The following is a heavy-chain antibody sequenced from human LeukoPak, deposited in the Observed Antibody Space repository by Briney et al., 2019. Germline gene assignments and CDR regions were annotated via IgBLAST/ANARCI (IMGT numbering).Heavy chain of an antibody. J-gene: IGHJ4*02. CDR3: SNLYSTNY. CDR1: VSTYA. D-gene: IGHD6-13*01. Sequence: GGSLRLSCAASVSTYAMSWVRQAPGMGLEWVSGISGSGTGTYCADSVRGRFTISRDNSKNTLYLQMNSLRVEDTAVYYCSNLYSTNYWGQGTLVTVSS. V-gene: IGHV3-23*01. CDR2: ISGSGTGT.